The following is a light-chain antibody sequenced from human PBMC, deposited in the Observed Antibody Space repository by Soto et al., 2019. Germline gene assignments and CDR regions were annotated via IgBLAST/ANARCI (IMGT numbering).Light chain of an antibody. CDR3: SSYTTSSTPHYV. V-gene: IGLV2-14*03. J-gene: IGLJ1*01. CDR2: DVS. CDR1: SSDVGGYNS. Sequence: QSALTHPASVSGSPGQSITISCTGTSSDVGGYNSVSWYQHHPGKAPKLMIFDVSDRPSGVSSRFSGSKSGNTASLTISGLQAEDEADYYCSSYTTSSTPHYVFGPGTKVTVL.